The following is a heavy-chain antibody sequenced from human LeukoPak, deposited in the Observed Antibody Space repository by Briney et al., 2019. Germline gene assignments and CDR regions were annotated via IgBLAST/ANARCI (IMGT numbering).Heavy chain of an antibody. CDR1: GFTFSSYA. V-gene: IGHV3-23*01. Sequence: PGGSLRLSCAASGFTFSSYAMSWVRQAPGKGLEWVSAISGSGGSTYYADSVKGRFTISRGNSKNTLYLQMNSLRAEDTAVYYCAKSGEVYYYDSSGYFADYWGQGTLVTVSS. J-gene: IGHJ4*02. CDR3: AKSGEVYYYDSSGYFADY. D-gene: IGHD3-22*01. CDR2: ISGSGGST.